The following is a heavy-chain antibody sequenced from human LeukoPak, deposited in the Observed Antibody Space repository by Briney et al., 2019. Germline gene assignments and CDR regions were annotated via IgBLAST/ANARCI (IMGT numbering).Heavy chain of an antibody. CDR2: IRSKAYGGTT. D-gene: IGHD3-9*01. CDR1: GFTFGDYA. J-gene: IGHJ3*02. Sequence: GGSLRLSCTASGFTFGDYAMSWFRQAPGKGLEWVGFIRSKAYGGTTEYAASVKGRFTISRDDSKSIAYLQMNSLKTEDTAVYYCTRDLPYYDILTAIGPSAFDIWGQGTMVTVSS. CDR3: TRDLPYYDILTAIGPSAFDI. V-gene: IGHV3-49*03.